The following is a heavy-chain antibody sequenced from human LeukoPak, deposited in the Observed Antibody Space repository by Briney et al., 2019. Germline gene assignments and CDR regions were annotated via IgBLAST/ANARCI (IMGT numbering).Heavy chain of an antibody. Sequence: PGGSLRLSCAASRFTFSDYYMTWVRQAPGRGLEWVANIKEDGSEKNYVDSVKGRFTISRDNAKNSLYLQMNSLRAEDTAVYYCARVGRDGYRAPSYFDYWGQGTLVTVSS. V-gene: IGHV3-7*01. CDR2: IKEDGSEK. J-gene: IGHJ4*02. CDR3: ARVGRDGYRAPSYFDY. D-gene: IGHD5-24*01. CDR1: RFTFSDYY.